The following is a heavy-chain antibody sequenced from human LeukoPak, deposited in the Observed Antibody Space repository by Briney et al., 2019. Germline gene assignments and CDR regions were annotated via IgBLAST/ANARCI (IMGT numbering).Heavy chain of an antibody. CDR3: ARDQGYSGYRGNYYYYGMDV. D-gene: IGHD5-12*01. J-gene: IGHJ6*04. CDR1: GFTFSSYE. V-gene: IGHV3-48*03. Sequence: PGGSLRLSCAASGFTFSSYEMNWVRQAPGKGLEWVSYISSSGSTIYYADSVKGRFTISRDNAKNSLYLQMNSLRAEDTAVYYCARDQGYSGYRGNYYYYGMDVWGKGTTVTVSS. CDR2: ISSSGSTI.